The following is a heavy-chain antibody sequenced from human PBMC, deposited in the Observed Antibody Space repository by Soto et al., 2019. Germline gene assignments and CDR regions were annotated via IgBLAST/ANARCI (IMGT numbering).Heavy chain of an antibody. D-gene: IGHD4-4*01. CDR3: AKDWADSNYPNY. CDR1: GFTFSSYG. CDR2: ISYDGSNK. Sequence: GGSLRLSCAASGFTFSSYGMHWVRQAPGKGLEWVAVISYDGSNKYYADSVKGRFTISRDNSKNTLYLQMNSLRAEDTAVYYCAKDWADSNYPNYWGQGTLVTVSS. J-gene: IGHJ4*02. V-gene: IGHV3-30*18.